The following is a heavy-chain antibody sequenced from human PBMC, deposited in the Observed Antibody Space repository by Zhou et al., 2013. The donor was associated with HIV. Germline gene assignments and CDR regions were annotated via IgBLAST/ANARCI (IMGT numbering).Heavy chain of an antibody. CDR2: IIPIVGLT. V-gene: IGHV1-69*04. D-gene: IGHD2-2*02. CDR3: ARDRYCSSTSCYNLDY. J-gene: IGHJ4*02. CDR1: GGTFSTYP. Sequence: QVQLVQSGPEVMRPGSSVKVSCETSGGTFSTYPVSWVRQAPGQGLEWMGRIIPIVGLTNYAQKFEGRITVTADTSTSTVFMELTSLRSEDTAVYYCARDRYCSSTSCYNLDYWGQGTLVTVSS.